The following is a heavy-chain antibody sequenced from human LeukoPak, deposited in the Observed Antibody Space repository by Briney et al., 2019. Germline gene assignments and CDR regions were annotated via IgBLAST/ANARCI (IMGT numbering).Heavy chain of an antibody. CDR3: AREEYTSNWYARWFDP. CDR1: GDSISTSSYY. J-gene: IGHJ5*02. D-gene: IGHD6-13*01. Sequence: SETLSLTCSVSGDSISTSSYYWGWIRQPPGKGLEWIGTIYYRGSTYYNPSLKSRVTISVDTSKNQFFLKLSSVTAADTAVYYCAREEYTSNWYARWFDPWGQGTLVTVSS. V-gene: IGHV4-39*02. CDR2: IYYRGST.